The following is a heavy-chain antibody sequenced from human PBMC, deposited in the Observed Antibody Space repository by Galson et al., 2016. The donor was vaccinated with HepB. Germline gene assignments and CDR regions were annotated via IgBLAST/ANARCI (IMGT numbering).Heavy chain of an antibody. CDR1: GFTFGDYA. Sequence: SLRLSCAASGFTFGDYAMNWFRQAPGKGLEWVGFIRRKADGGTTECAASVKGRFTISRDDSKSIAYLQMNSLKSEDTAVYYCTRAGQTHSWYRSQFDYWGQGTMVTVSS. D-gene: IGHD6-13*01. J-gene: IGHJ4*02. V-gene: IGHV3-49*03. CDR2: IRRKADGGTT. CDR3: TRAGQTHSWYRSQFDY.